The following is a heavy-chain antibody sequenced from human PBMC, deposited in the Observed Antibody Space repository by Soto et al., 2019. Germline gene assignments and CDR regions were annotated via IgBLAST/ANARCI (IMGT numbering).Heavy chain of an antibody. J-gene: IGHJ4*02. D-gene: IGHD1-1*01. CDR1: GGSISSGGTGSY. CDR2: IYYTGNT. V-gene: IGHV4-31*03. Sequence: QVQLQESGPGLVKPSQTLSLTCTVSGGSISSGGTGSYWTWIRQLPGKGLEWIGYIYYTGNTYYNPSLKSRPTISIDTSENRFSLKLTSVTAADTAVYFCANGHDAYKVRYWGQGTLVTVSS. CDR3: ANGHDAYKVRY.